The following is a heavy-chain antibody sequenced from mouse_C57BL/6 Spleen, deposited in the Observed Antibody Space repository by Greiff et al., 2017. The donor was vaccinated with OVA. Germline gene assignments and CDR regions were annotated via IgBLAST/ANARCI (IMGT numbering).Heavy chain of an antibody. J-gene: IGHJ4*01. Sequence: VQLQQSGAELAKPGASVKLSCKASGYTFTSYWMHWVKQRPGQGLEWIGYINPSSGYTKYNQKFQDQATLTADKSSSTAYMQLSSLTYEYSAVYYCASLGAMDYWGQGTSVTVSA. CDR3: ASLGAMDY. V-gene: IGHV1-7*01. D-gene: IGHD3-3*01. CDR1: GYTFTSYW. CDR2: INPSSGYT.